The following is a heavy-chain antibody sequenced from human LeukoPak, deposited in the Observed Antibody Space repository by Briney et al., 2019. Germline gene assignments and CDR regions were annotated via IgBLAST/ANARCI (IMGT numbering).Heavy chain of an antibody. CDR1: GFTFTTYG. V-gene: IGHV3-30*18. Sequence: GRSLRLSCAASGFTFTTYGMHWVRQAPGKGLDWVAVISNDGRRKYYSDSVKGRFTISRDNSEKTLYLQMNSLRAEDTGLYYCVKAGYSSTWSHYGMDVWGQGTTVTVSS. CDR2: ISNDGRRK. J-gene: IGHJ6*02. D-gene: IGHD2-2*01. CDR3: VKAGYSSTWSHYGMDV.